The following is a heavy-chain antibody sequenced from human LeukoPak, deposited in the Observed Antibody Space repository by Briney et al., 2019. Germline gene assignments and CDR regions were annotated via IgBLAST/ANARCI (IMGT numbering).Heavy chain of an antibody. D-gene: IGHD3-22*01. V-gene: IGHV4-61*01. CDR3: AREGLSSGYYDSSGYYLGTFDP. CDR1: GGSVSSGSYY. CDR2: IYYSGST. Sequence: SETLSLTCTVSGGSVSSGSYYWSWIRQPPGKGLEWIGYIYYSGSTNYNPSLKSRVTISVDTSKNQFSLKLSSVTAADTAVYYCAREGLSSGYYDSSGYYLGTFDPWGQGTLVTVSS. J-gene: IGHJ5*02.